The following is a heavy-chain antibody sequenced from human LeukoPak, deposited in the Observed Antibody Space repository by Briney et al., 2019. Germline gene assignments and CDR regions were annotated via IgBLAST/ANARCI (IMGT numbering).Heavy chain of an antibody. J-gene: IGHJ6*03. CDR3: AKRGYYDSSGYYSAFLSHYYYYYMDV. CDR2: ISGSGGST. V-gene: IGHV3-23*01. D-gene: IGHD3-22*01. CDR1: GFTFSSYA. Sequence: PGGSLRLSCAASGFTFSSYAMSWVRQAPGKGLEWVSAISGSGGSTYYADSVKGRFTISRDNSKNTLYLQMNSLRAEDTAVYYCAKRGYYDSSGYYSAFLSHYYYYYMDVWGKGTTVTISS.